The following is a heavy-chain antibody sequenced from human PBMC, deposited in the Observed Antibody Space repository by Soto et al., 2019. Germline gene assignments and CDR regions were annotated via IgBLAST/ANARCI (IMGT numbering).Heavy chain of an antibody. J-gene: IGHJ4*02. Sequence: GGSLRLSCAASGFTFSGSAIHWVRQASGKGLEWVGRIRSKGNSYATAYAASVKGRFTVSRDDSENTAYLQMNSLKNEDTAVYYCTRRVVTTFGGVIVDYFDYWGPGTLVTVSS. CDR2: IRSKGNSYAT. CDR3: TRRVVTTFGGVIVDYFDY. CDR1: GFTFSGSA. V-gene: IGHV3-73*01. D-gene: IGHD3-16*02.